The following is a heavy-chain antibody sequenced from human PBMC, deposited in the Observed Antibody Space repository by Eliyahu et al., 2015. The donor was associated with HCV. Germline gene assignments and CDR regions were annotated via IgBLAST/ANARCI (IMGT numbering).Heavy chain of an antibody. CDR2: IWFDGNNK. CDR3: VREATKLEHGVFDL. Sequence: QVLLVESGGGVVQPGESRRLSCEGSGFNFNQHGMHWVRQAPGKGLEWVAIIWFDGNNKYYADSVKGRFTISRDNSNNTVSLQMNNLRAEDTAVYYCVREATKLEHGVFDLWGQGTLVTVSS. V-gene: IGHV3-33*08. CDR1: GFNFNQHG. D-gene: IGHD1/OR15-1a*01. J-gene: IGHJ4*02.